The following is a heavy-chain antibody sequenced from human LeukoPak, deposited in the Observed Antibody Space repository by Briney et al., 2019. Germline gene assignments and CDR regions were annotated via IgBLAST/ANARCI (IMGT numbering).Heavy chain of an antibody. J-gene: IGHJ4*02. CDR3: ARDFKSDGDYGDY. Sequence: GGSLRLSCAASGFTFSSYAMHWVRQAPGKGLEWVAVISYDGSNKYYADSVKGRFTISRDNSKNTLYLQMNSLRAEDTAVYYCARDFKSDGDYGDYWGQGTLVTVSS. D-gene: IGHD4-17*01. CDR2: ISYDGSNK. V-gene: IGHV3-30-3*01. CDR1: GFTFSSYA.